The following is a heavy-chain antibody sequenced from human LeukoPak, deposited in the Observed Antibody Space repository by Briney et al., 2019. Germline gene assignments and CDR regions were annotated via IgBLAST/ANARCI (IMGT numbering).Heavy chain of an antibody. CDR2: IYPGDSDT. Sequence: GESLKISCKGSGYRFNAYWIAWVRQMPGKGLEWMGIIYPGDSDTRYSPSFQGQVTISADKSISTAYLQWSSLKASDTAMYYCARHPYGSGSYPDDYWGQGTLVTVSS. V-gene: IGHV5-51*01. D-gene: IGHD3-10*01. CDR1: GYRFNAYW. CDR3: ARHPYGSGSYPDDY. J-gene: IGHJ4*02.